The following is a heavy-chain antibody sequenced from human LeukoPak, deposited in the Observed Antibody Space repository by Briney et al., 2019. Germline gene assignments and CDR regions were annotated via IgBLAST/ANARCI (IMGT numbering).Heavy chain of an antibody. CDR3: ARDISGRYYHY. J-gene: IGHJ4*02. D-gene: IGHD1-26*01. Sequence: ASVKVSCKASGYIFTDYCMHWVRQAPGQGLEWMGWINPNSGGTNYAQKFQGRVTMTRDTSTSTAYMELSRLRSDDAAVYYCARDISGRYYHYWGQGTLVAVSS. CDR2: INPNSGGT. CDR1: GYIFTDYC. V-gene: IGHV1-2*02.